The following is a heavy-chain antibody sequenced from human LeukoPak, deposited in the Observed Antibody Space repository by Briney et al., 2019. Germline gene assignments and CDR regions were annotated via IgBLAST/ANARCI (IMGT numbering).Heavy chain of an antibody. Sequence: GGSLRLSCVASGFTFSSSWMTWVRQAPGMGLERVANIKADGSGKYYVDSVRGRFRISRDNAKNSLYLELNSLRAEDTGVYFCARDRGWQQFDYWGQGTLVTVSS. CDR1: GFTFSSSW. CDR2: IKADGSGK. J-gene: IGHJ4*01. D-gene: IGHD5-24*01. CDR3: ARDRGWQQFDY. V-gene: IGHV3-7*01.